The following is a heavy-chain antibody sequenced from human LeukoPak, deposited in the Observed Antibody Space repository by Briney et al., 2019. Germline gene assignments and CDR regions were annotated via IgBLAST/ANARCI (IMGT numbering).Heavy chain of an antibody. CDR2: IIPIFGTA. V-gene: IGHV1-69*05. CDR3: ARTPGGKAIAAPPSYFDY. J-gene: IGHJ4*02. CDR1: GGTFSIYA. Sequence: SVKVSCKASGGTFSIYAISWVRQGPGQGLEWMGGIIPIFGTANYAQKFQGRVTITTDESTSTAYMELSSLRSEDTAVYYCARTPGGKAIAAPPSYFDYWGQGTLVTVSS. D-gene: IGHD6-6*01.